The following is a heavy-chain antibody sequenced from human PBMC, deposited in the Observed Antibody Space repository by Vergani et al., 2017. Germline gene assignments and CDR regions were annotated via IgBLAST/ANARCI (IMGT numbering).Heavy chain of an antibody. Sequence: EVQLLESGGSLKQPGGSVRLSCAASGFPFSTYAMHWVRQAPGKGLEWVSPLTGGGESTYYADSFKGRFIISRDNSMDTLYLQLNSLRPEDQATYYCVKGAGSYEYFFDSWGQGTMVTVAS. CDR3: VKGAGSYEYFFDS. J-gene: IGHJ4*02. CDR2: LTGGGEST. D-gene: IGHD1-26*01. CDR1: GFPFSTYA. V-gene: IGHV3-23*01.